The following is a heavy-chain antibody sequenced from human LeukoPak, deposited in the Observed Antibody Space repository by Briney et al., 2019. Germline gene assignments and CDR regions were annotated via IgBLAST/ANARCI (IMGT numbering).Heavy chain of an antibody. V-gene: IGHV4-39*01. CDR2: IYYSGST. J-gene: IGHJ3*02. Sequence: SETLSLTCTVSGGSISSSSYYWGWIRQPPGKGLEWIGSIYYSGSTYYNPSLRSRVTISVDTSKNQFSLKLSSVTAADTAVYYCARLSAFDIWGQGTMVTVSS. CDR1: GGSISSSSYY. CDR3: ARLSAFDI.